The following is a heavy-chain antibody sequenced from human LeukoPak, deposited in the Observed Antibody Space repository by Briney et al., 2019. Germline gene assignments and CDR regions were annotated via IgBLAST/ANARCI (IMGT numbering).Heavy chain of an antibody. CDR2: INHRGST. J-gene: IGHJ4*02. CDR1: GGSFSGYY. Sequence: SETLSLTCAVYGGSFSGYYWSWIRQPPGKGLEWIGEINHRGSTNYNPSLKNRVTISVDTSKNQFSLKLNSVTATDTAVYCARQGRSNWFWNYWGQGTLVTVSS. D-gene: IGHD6-13*01. CDR3: ARQGRSNWFWNY. V-gene: IGHV4-34*01.